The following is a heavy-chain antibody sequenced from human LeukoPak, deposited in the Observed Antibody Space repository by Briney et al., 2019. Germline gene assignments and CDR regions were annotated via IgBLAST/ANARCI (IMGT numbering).Heavy chain of an antibody. V-gene: IGHV4-4*07. J-gene: IGHJ3*02. CDR2: IYTSGST. CDR1: GGSISSYY. Sequence: ASETLSLTCTVSGGSISSYYWSWIRQPAGKGLEWIGRIYTSGSTNYNPSLKSRVTMSVDTSKNQFSLKLSSVTAADTAVYYCARDYCSSTSCYKLDAFDIWGQGTMVTVSS. D-gene: IGHD2-2*02. CDR3: ARDYCSSTSCYKLDAFDI.